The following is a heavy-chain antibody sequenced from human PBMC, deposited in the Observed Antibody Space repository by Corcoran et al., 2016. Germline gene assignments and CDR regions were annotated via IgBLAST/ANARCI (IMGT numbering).Heavy chain of an antibody. CDR1: GYTFTSYD. D-gene: IGHD3-3*01. CDR2: MNPNSGNT. Sequence: QVQLVQSGAEVKKPGASVKVSCKASGYTFTSYDINWVRQATGQGLEWMGWMNPNSGNTGYAQKFQGRVTMTRNTSISTAYMELSSLRSEDTAVYYCARPSSIFGGYYYGMDVWGQGTTVTVSS. J-gene: IGHJ6*02. V-gene: IGHV1-8*01. CDR3: ARPSSIFGGYYYGMDV.